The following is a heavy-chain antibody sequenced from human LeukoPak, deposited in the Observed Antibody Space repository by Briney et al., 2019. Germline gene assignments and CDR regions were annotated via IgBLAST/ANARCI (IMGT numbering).Heavy chain of an antibody. J-gene: IGHJ3*02. V-gene: IGHV4-30-2*01. CDR2: IYHSGST. CDR3: ARDYYDSSGYESAFDI. D-gene: IGHD3-22*01. CDR1: GGSISSGGYS. Sequence: SQTMSLTCAVSGGSISSGGYSWSWIRQPPGKGLEWIGYIYHSGSTYYNPSLKSRVTISVDRSKNQFSLKLSSVTAADTAVYYCARDYYDSSGYESAFDIWGQGTMVTVSS.